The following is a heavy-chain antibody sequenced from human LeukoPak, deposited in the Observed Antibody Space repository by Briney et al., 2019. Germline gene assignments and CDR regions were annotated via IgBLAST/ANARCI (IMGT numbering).Heavy chain of an antibody. CDR2: MNPNSGNT. CDR1: GYTFTSHD. V-gene: IGHV1-8*01. D-gene: IGHD3-10*01. Sequence: ASVKVSCKASGYTFTSHDINWVRQATGQGLEWMGWMNPNSGNTGYAQKFQGRVTMTRNTSISTAYMELSSLRSEDTAVYYCARGSGYYYGMDVWGQGTTVTVSS. J-gene: IGHJ6*02. CDR3: ARGSGYYYGMDV.